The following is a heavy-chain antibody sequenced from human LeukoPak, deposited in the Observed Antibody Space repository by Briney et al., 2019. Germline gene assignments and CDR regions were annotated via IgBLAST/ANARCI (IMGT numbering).Heavy chain of an antibody. CDR1: GGSISSYY. Sequence: SETLSLTCTVSGGSISSYYWSWIRQPPGKGLEWIGYIYYSGSTYYNPSLKSRVTISVDTSKNQFSLKLSSVTAADTAVYYCARCGGGTIAAAGTGWFDPWGQGTLVTVSS. CDR2: IYYSGST. D-gene: IGHD6-13*01. CDR3: ARCGGGTIAAAGTGWFDP. V-gene: IGHV4-59*12. J-gene: IGHJ5*02.